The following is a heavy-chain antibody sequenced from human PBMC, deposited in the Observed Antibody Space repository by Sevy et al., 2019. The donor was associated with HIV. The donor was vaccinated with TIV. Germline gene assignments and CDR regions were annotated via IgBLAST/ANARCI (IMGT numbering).Heavy chain of an antibody. CDR3: TKESLRGTYIRGDFDH. J-gene: IGHJ4*02. CDR1: GFNFQTFG. V-gene: IGHV3-30*18. Sequence: GGSLRLSCSAFGFNFQTFGMHWVRQAPGKGPEWLAVISSDGINHNYAASVKGRFTIYRDNSKSLLCLQMNSLTPNDTAVYFCTKESLRGTYIRGDFDHWGQGTLVTVSS. CDR2: ISSDGINH. D-gene: IGHD3-10*02.